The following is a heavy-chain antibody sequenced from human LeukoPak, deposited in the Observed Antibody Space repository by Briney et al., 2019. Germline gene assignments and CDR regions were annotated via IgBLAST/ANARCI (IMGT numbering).Heavy chain of an antibody. CDR2: ISYDGSNK. V-gene: IGHV3-30*18. CDR1: GFTFSSYG. D-gene: IGHD4-23*01. CDR3: AKDRGGYGGNSDYFDY. Sequence: GGSLRLSCAASGFTFSSYGMHWVRQAPGKGLEWVAVISYDGSNKYYADSVKGRFTISRDNSKNTLYLQMNSLRAEDTAVYYCAKDRGGYGGNSDYFDYWGQGTLVTVSS. J-gene: IGHJ4*02.